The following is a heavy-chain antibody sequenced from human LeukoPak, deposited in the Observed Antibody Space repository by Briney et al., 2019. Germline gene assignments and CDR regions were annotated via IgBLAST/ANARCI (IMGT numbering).Heavy chain of an antibody. V-gene: IGHV3-21*01. Sequence: GSLRLSCAASGFTFSSYSMNWVRQAPGKGLEWVSSISTSSSYIYYADSVKGRFTISRDNAKNSLYLQMNSLRAEDTAVYYCARGDIVMVPAATDYWGQGTLVSVSS. CDR1: GFTFSSYS. D-gene: IGHD2-2*01. CDR2: ISTSSSYI. J-gene: IGHJ4*02. CDR3: ARGDIVMVPAATDY.